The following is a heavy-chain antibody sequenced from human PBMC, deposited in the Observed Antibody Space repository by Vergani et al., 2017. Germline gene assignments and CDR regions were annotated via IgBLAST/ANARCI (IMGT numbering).Heavy chain of an antibody. J-gene: IGHJ4*02. CDR1: GFTFSSYG. CDR2: ISGSGGST. CDR3: AKRGCFAGEQIDY. Sequence: VQLVESGGGVVQPGGSLRLSCAASGFTFSSYGMHWVRQAPGKGLEWVSAISGSGGSTYYADSVKGRFTISRDNSKNTLYLQMNSLRAEDTAVYYCAKRGCFAGEQIDYWGQGTLVTVSS. V-gene: IGHV3-23*04. D-gene: IGHD3-16*01.